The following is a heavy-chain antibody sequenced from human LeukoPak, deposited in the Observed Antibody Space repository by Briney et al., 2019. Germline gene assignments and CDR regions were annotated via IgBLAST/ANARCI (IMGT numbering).Heavy chain of an antibody. D-gene: IGHD6-19*01. V-gene: IGHV1-18*01. CDR3: ARGRSSGWYRDFDY. CDR1: GGTFSSYA. CDR2: ISAYNGNT. Sequence: GASVNVSCTASGGTFSSYAISWVRQAPGQGLEWMGWISAYNGNTNYAQKLQGRVTMTTDTSTSTAYMELRSLRSDDTAVYYCARGRSSGWYRDFDYWGQGTLVTVSS. J-gene: IGHJ4*02.